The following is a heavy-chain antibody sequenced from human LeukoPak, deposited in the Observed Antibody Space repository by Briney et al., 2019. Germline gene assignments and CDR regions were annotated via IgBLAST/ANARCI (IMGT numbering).Heavy chain of an antibody. V-gene: IGHV4-39*01. CDR3: ARRSWGGTDDAFDI. CDR1: GGSISSSSYY. CDR2: IYYSGST. D-gene: IGHD1-1*01. Sequence: SETLSLTCTVSGGSISSSSYYWGWIRQPPGKGLEWIGSIYYSGSTYYNPSLKSRVTISVDTSKNQFSLKLSSVTAADTAVYYCARRSWGGTDDAFDIWGQGTMVTVSS. J-gene: IGHJ3*02.